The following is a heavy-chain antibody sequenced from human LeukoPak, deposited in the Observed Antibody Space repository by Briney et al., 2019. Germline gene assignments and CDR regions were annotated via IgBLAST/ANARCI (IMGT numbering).Heavy chain of an antibody. CDR3: AKSRALVSVWPSSFDY. J-gene: IGHJ4*02. CDR2: INPNSGGT. Sequence: ASVKVSCKASGYTFTGYYMHWVRQAPGQGLEWVGWINPNSGGTNYAQKFEGRVTLTRDMSTRTIYMELTGLRSGDTAVYYCAKSRALVSVWPSSFDYWGQGTLVTVSS. CDR1: GYTFTGYY. D-gene: IGHD1-26*01. V-gene: IGHV1-2*02.